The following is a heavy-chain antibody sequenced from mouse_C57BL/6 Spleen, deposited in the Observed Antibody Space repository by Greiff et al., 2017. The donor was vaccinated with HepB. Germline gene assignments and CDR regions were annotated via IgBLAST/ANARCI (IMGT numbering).Heavy chain of an antibody. D-gene: IGHD2-4*01. CDR3: ARRDDYLGFDY. CDR1: GYTFTSYG. Sequence: VQLKESGAELARPGASVKLSCKASGYTFTSYGISWVKQRTGQGLEWIGEIYPRSGNTYYNEKFKGKATLTADKSSSTAYMELRSLTSEDSAVYFCARRDDYLGFDYWGQGTTLTVSS. V-gene: IGHV1-81*01. CDR2: IYPRSGNT. J-gene: IGHJ2*01.